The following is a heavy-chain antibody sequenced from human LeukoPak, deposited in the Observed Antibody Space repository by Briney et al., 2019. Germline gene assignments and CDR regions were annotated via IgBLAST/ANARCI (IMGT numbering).Heavy chain of an antibody. V-gene: IGHV3-23*01. J-gene: IGHJ6*03. CDR1: GFTFSSYA. D-gene: IGHD2-15*01. Sequence: PGGSLRLSCAVSGFTFSSYAMSWVRQAPGKGLEWVSTISDSGGDTYFADSVKGRFTISRDNSKNTLYLQMNSLRAEDTAVYYCAKDVDCSGGGCYFYYYNMDVWGQGTTVTVSS. CDR3: AKDVDCSGGGCYFYYYNMDV. CDR2: ISDSGGDT.